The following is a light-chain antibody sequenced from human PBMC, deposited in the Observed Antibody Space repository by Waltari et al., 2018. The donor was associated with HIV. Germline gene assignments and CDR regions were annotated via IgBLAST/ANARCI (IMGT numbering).Light chain of an antibody. Sequence: DIQMTQSPSTLSASVGDRVTITCRASQSISSWLDWYQQKPGKAPNLLIYKASSLESGVPSRFSGSGSGTEFTLTISSLQPDDFATYYCQQYHSYPYTFGQGTKLEIK. CDR3: QQYHSYPYT. J-gene: IGKJ2*01. CDR1: QSISSW. V-gene: IGKV1-5*03. CDR2: KAS.